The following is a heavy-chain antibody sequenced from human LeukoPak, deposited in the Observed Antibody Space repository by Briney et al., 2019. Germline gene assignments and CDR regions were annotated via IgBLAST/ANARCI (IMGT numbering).Heavy chain of an antibody. Sequence: VASVKGSCKASGYTFTSYDINWVRQATGQGLEWMGWMNPNSGNTGYAQKFQGRVTMTRNTSISTAYMELSSLRSEDTAVYYCARGGYSYGYLSFYYYYMDVWGKGTTVTVSS. CDR1: GYTFTSYD. D-gene: IGHD5-18*01. CDR3: ARGGYSYGYLSFYYYYMDV. CDR2: MNPNSGNT. J-gene: IGHJ6*03. V-gene: IGHV1-8*01.